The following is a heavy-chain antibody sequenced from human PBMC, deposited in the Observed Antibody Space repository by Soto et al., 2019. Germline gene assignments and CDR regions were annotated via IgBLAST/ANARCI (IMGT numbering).Heavy chain of an antibody. CDR3: ARRMPWTAVAGPYDY. J-gene: IGHJ4*02. V-gene: IGHV4-59*08. D-gene: IGHD6-19*01. CDR1: GGSISSYY. Sequence: SETLSLTCTVSGGSISSYYWSWIRQPPGKGLEWIGYIYYSGSTNYNPSLKSRVTISVDTSKNQFSLKLSSVTAADTAVYYCARRMPWTAVAGPYDYWGQGTLVTVSS. CDR2: IYYSGST.